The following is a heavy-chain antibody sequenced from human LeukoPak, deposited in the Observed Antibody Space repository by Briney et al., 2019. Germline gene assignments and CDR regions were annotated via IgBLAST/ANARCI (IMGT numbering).Heavy chain of an antibody. Sequence: SETLSLTCTVSGGSISSGDYYWSWIRQPPGKGLEWIGYIYYSGSTYYNPSLKSRVTISVDKSKNQFSLKLSSVTAADTAVYYCARDLKEDTAMVTTLDYWGQGTLVTVSS. CDR1: GGSISSGDYY. CDR3: ARDLKEDTAMVTTLDY. V-gene: IGHV4-30-4*01. J-gene: IGHJ4*02. CDR2: IYYSGST. D-gene: IGHD5-18*01.